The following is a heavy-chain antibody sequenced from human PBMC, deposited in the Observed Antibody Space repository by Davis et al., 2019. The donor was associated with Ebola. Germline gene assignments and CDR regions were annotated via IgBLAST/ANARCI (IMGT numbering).Heavy chain of an antibody. Sequence: GESLKISCAASGFTFSDNYMNWVRQAPGKGLEWVSVIYNVYTMYYADSVKGRFTISRDSSMNTVYLQMSSLRAEDTAVYYCAREGPGYWGQGTLVTVSS. CDR1: GFTFSDNY. J-gene: IGHJ4*02. D-gene: IGHD3-10*01. CDR3: AREGPGY. V-gene: IGHV3-53*01. CDR2: IYNVYTM.